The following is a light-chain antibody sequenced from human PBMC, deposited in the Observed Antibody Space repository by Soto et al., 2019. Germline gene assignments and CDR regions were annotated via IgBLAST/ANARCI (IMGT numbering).Light chain of an antibody. V-gene: IGKV1-5*01. CDR1: QTISSW. CDR2: DAS. Sequence: DIQMTQSPSTLSGSVGDRVTITCRASQTISSWLAWYQQKPGKAPKVLIYDASSLQGGVPLRFSGSGSGTEFTLTISSLQPDDFATYYCQQYYSYWTFGQGTKVDTK. CDR3: QQYYSYWT. J-gene: IGKJ1*01.